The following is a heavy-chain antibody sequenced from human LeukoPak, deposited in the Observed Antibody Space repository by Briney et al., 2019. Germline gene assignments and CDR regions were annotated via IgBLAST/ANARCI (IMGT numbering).Heavy chain of an antibody. CDR2: VYWNDDK. CDR1: GFSLSTSGVG. J-gene: IGHJ4*02. Sequence: SGPTLVKPTQTLTLTCTFSGFSLSTSGVGVGWIRQPPGKALEWLALVYWNDDKRYSPSLKSRLTITKDTSKNQVVLTMTNMDPVDTATYYCAHSPRITMVRGVIILTPDFDYWGQGTLVTVSS. CDR3: AHSPRITMVRGVIILTPDFDY. D-gene: IGHD3-10*01. V-gene: IGHV2-5*01.